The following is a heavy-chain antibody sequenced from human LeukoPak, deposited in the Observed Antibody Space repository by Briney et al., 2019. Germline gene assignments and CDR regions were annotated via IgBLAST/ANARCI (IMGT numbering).Heavy chain of an antibody. D-gene: IGHD3-3*01. Sequence: GGSLRLSCAASGFTFSNAWMSWVRQAPGKGLEWVGRIKSKTDGGTTDYAAPVKGRFTISRDDSKNTLYLQMNSLKTEDTAVYYCTTAKITIFGVEPFDYWGQGTLVTVSS. CDR1: GFTFSNAW. J-gene: IGHJ4*02. CDR3: TTAKITIFGVEPFDY. V-gene: IGHV3-15*01. CDR2: IKSKTDGGTT.